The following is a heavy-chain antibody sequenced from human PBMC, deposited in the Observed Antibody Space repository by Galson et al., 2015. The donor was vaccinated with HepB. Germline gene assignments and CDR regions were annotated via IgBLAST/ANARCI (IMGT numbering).Heavy chain of an antibody. D-gene: IGHD1-1*01. Sequence: SVKVSCKASGGTFSSYAISWVRQAPGQGLEWMGGIIPIFGTANYAQKFQGRVTITADESTSTAYMELSSLRSEDTAVYYCAIRKLERRYAFDIWGQGTMVTVSS. J-gene: IGHJ3*02. CDR3: AIRKLERRYAFDI. CDR2: IIPIFGTA. V-gene: IGHV1-69*13. CDR1: GGTFSSYA.